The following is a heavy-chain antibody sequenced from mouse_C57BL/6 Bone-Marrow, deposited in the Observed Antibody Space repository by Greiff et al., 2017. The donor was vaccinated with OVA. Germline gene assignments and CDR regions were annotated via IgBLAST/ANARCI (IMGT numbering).Heavy chain of an antibody. J-gene: IGHJ3*01. CDR3: ARPSHYYGSSYRAFFAY. Sequence: EVKLVESGGDLVKPGGSLKLSCAASGFTFSSYGMSWVRQTPDKRLEWVATISSGGSYTYYPDSVKGRFTISRDNAKNTLYLQMSSLKSEDTAMYYCARPSHYYGSSYRAFFAYWGQGTLVTVSA. CDR1: GFTFSSYG. CDR2: ISSGGSYT. D-gene: IGHD1-1*01. V-gene: IGHV5-6*02.